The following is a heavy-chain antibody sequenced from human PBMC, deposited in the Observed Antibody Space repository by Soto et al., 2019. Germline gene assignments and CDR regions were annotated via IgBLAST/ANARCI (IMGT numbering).Heavy chain of an antibody. J-gene: IGHJ4*02. CDR1: GFTFSDYS. CDR2: ISSSGSYK. V-gene: IGHV3-21*01. CDR3: ARESWTSGYSDY. D-gene: IGHD3-22*01. Sequence: GGSLRLSCAASGFTFSDYSMNWVRQAPGKGLEWVSSISSSGSYKYNVDSVKGRFTISRDNAENSLYLQMNSLRAEDTAVYYCARESWTSGYSDYWGQGTLVTVSS.